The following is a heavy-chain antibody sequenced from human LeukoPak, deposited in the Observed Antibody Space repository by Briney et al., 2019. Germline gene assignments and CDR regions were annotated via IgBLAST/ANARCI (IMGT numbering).Heavy chain of an antibody. Sequence: SETLSLTCTVSDGSLGSYYWSWVRQPPGKGLEWIGRIYTSGSTNYNPSLKSRVTMSVDTSKNQFSLKLSSVTAADTAVYYCARERGVVPAALDAFDIWGQGTMVTVSS. CDR3: ARERGVVPAALDAFDI. CDR1: DGSLGSYY. CDR2: IYTSGST. J-gene: IGHJ3*02. D-gene: IGHD2-2*01. V-gene: IGHV4-4*07.